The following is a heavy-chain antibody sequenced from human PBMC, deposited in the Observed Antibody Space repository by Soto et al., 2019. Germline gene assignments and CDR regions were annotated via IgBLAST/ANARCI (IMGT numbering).Heavy chain of an antibody. CDR2: INHSGST. V-gene: IGHV4-34*01. D-gene: IGHD2-8*01. CDR3: ARAVVLMVSRTGWFDP. Sequence: SETLSLTCAAYGGSFSGYYWSWIRQPPGKGLEWIGEINHSGSTNYNPSLKSRVTISVDTSKNQFSLKLSSVTAADTAVYYCARAVVLMVSRTGWFDPWGQGTLVTVSS. J-gene: IGHJ5*02. CDR1: GGSFSGYY.